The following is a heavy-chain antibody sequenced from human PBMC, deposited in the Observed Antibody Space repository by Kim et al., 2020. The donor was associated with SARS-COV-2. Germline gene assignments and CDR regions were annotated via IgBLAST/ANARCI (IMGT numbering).Heavy chain of an antibody. CDR2: ISYDGSNK. CDR3: AKDRTIMVAGGDY. V-gene: IGHV3-30*18. CDR1: GFTFSSYG. Sequence: GGSLRLSCAASGFTFSSYGMHWVRQAPGKGLEWVAVISYDGSNKYYADSVKGRFTISRDNSKNTLYLQMNSLRAEDTAVYYCAKDRTIMVAGGDYWGQGTLVTVSS. D-gene: IGHD2-8*01. J-gene: IGHJ4*02.